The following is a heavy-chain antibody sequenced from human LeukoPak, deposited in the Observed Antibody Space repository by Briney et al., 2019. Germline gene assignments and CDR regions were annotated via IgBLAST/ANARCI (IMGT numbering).Heavy chain of an antibody. CDR3: AREACSGNRCAKPRFDP. Sequence: GASVKVSCKASGYTFTTYDINWVRQGAGQGLEWMGWMDPYSGNTGYAQKFQGRVTITRNTSISTAYMELSSLTSEDTAVYYCAREACSGNRCAKPRFDPWGQGTLVTVSS. CDR2: MDPYSGNT. J-gene: IGHJ5*02. V-gene: IGHV1-8*03. D-gene: IGHD2-15*01. CDR1: GYTFTTYD.